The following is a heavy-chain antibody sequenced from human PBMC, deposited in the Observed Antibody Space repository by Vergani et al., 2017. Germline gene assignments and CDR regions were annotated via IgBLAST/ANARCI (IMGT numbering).Heavy chain of an antibody. V-gene: IGHV3-64D*06. J-gene: IGHJ3*02. CDR1: GFTFSSYA. D-gene: IGHD3-10*02. CDR3: VKPLSPSFGAYYVSPGGACDI. CDR2: ISSNGGST. Sequence: EVQLVESGGGLVQPGGSLRLSCSASGFTFSSYAMHWVRQAPGKGLEYVSAISSNGGSTYYADSVKGRFTISRDNSKNTLYLQMSSLRAEDTAVYYCVKPLSPSFGAYYVSPGGACDIWGQGTMVTVSS.